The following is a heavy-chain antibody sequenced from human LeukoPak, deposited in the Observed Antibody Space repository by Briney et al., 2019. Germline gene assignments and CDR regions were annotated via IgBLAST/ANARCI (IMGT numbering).Heavy chain of an antibody. J-gene: IGHJ3*02. CDR3: ARDYYDSSGFGAFDI. V-gene: IGHV1-2*02. D-gene: IGHD3-22*01. CDR2: INPKSGGT. Sequence: GASVKVSCKASGYTXTAYYMHGVRQAPGQGLEWMGWINPKSGGTNYAQKFQGRVTMTRDTSISTAYMELSRLRSDDTAVYYCARDYYDSSGFGAFDIWGQGTMVTVSS. CDR1: GYTXTAYY.